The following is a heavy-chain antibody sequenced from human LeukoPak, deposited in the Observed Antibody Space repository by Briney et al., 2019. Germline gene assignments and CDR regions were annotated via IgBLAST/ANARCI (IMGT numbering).Heavy chain of an antibody. V-gene: IGHV1-18*01. D-gene: IGHD2-15*01. J-gene: IGHJ5*02. CDR3: ARDRYCSGGSCYGGVGFDP. CDR1: GYTFSSYG. Sequence: GASVKVSCKASGYTFSSYGITWVRQAPGQGLEWMGWISVYNGNTNYAQKLQGRVTMTTDTSTNTAYMELRSLRSDDTAGYYCARDRYCSGGSCYGGVGFDPWGQGTLVTVSS. CDR2: ISVYNGNT.